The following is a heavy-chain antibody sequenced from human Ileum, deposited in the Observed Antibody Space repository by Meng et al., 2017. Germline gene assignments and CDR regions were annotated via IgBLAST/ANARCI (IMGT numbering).Heavy chain of an antibody. Sequence: EVQLLESGGGLVQPGVSLRLSCAASGFTFSNYAMGCVRQAPGKGLDWVSAIRASGDRTFYADSVKGRFTISRDSSKNTLYLEMNSLRAEDTAIYYCAKEGGGYCSSTSCHINWFDPWGQGTLVTVSS. D-gene: IGHD2-2*02. CDR1: GFTFSNYA. J-gene: IGHJ5*02. CDR3: AKEGGGYCSSTSCHINWFDP. V-gene: IGHV3-23*01. CDR2: IRASGDRT.